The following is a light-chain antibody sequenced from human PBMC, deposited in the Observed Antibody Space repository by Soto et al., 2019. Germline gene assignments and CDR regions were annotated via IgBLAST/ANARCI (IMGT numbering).Light chain of an antibody. CDR3: GTWDSSLSVYV. CDR1: SSNIGNNY. J-gene: IGLJ1*01. Sequence: QSVLTQPPSVSAAPGQKVTISCSGSSSNIGNNYVSWYQHLPGTAPRLVIYDSNERPSGIPGRFSGSKSGTSATLGITGLQTGDEADYYCGTWDSSLSVYVFGTGTKGTVL. V-gene: IGLV1-51*01. CDR2: DSN.